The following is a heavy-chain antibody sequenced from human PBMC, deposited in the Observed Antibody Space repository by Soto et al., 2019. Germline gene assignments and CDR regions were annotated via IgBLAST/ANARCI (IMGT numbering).Heavy chain of an antibody. D-gene: IGHD2-15*01. V-gene: IGHV3-33*01. Sequence: QVQLVESGGGAVQPGRTLRLSCAASGCAFSSYGMHWVRQAPGKGLEWVAVIWYDGSNKYYADSVKGRFTISRDNSKNRLYLQMNSLRAEDTAVYYCASEYCSGGSCYYYGMDVWGQGTTVTVSS. CDR3: ASEYCSGGSCYYYGMDV. J-gene: IGHJ6*02. CDR1: GCAFSSYG. CDR2: IWYDGSNK.